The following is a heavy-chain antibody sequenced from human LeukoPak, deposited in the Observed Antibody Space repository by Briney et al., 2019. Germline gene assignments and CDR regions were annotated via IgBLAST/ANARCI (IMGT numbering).Heavy chain of an antibody. CDR3: ARGRYDSSGYYLRNLFDP. CDR2: INHSGST. J-gene: IGHJ5*02. V-gene: IGHV4-34*01. Sequence: SETLSLTCAVYGGSFSGCYWSWICQPPAKGLEWIGEINHSGSTNYNPSLKSRVTISVDTSKNQFPLKLSSVTAADTAVYYCARGRYDSSGYYLRNLFDPWGQGTLVTVSS. CDR1: GGSFSGCY. D-gene: IGHD3-22*01.